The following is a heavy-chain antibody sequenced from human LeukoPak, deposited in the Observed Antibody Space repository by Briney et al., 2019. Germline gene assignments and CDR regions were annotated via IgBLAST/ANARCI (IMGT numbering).Heavy chain of an antibody. CDR1: GFTFGDYA. V-gene: IGHV3-49*04. D-gene: IGHD3-22*01. Sequence: GRSLRLSCTASGFTFGDYAMSWVRQAPGKGLEWVGFIRSKAYGGTTEYAASVKGRFTTSRDDSKIIAYLQMNSLKTEDTAVYYCTREEYYYDSSGYYDYWGQGTLVTVSS. J-gene: IGHJ4*02. CDR2: IRSKAYGGTT. CDR3: TREEYYYDSSGYYDY.